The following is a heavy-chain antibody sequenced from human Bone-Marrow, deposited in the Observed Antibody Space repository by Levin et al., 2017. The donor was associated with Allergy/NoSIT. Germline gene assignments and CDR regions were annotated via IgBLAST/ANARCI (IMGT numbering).Heavy chain of an antibody. CDR2: IIVYNGVT. J-gene: IGHJ4*02. CDR3: ARVRSHEPFDF. Sequence: GASVKVSCEASGYSLPTYGITWVRQAPGQGLEWMGWIIVYNGVTNYAPRFQDRVTMTTDTSTKAYMELDSITADDTAIYYCARVRSHEPFDFWGQGALVTVSS. CDR1: GYSLPTYG. V-gene: IGHV1-18*01.